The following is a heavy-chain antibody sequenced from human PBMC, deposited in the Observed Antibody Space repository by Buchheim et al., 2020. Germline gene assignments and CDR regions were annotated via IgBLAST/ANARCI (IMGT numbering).Heavy chain of an antibody. J-gene: IGHJ4*02. CDR1: GFTFSSYS. CDR3: ARDLLGLRYFDWSFDY. D-gene: IGHD3-9*01. CDR2: ISSSSSYI. Sequence: EVQLVESGGGLVKPGGSLRLSCAASGFTFSSYSMHWVRQAPGKGLEWVSSISSSSSYIYYADSVKGRFTISSDNDKNSLYLHMNSLRAEDTAVYYCARDLLGLRYFDWSFDYWGQGTL. V-gene: IGHV3-21*01.